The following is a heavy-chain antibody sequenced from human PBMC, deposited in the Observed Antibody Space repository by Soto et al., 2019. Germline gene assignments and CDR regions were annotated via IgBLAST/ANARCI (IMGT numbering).Heavy chain of an antibody. CDR1: GGSISSGGYY. CDR2: IYYSGST. J-gene: IGHJ4*02. D-gene: IGHD3-10*01. V-gene: IGHV4-31*03. CDR3: ARGFGDTMEGFDY. Sequence: SETLSLTCTVSGGSISSGGYYWSWIRQHPGKGLEWIGYIYYSGSTYYNPSLKSRVTISVDTSKNQFSLKLSSVTAADTAVYYCARGFGDTMEGFDYWGQGTLVTVSS.